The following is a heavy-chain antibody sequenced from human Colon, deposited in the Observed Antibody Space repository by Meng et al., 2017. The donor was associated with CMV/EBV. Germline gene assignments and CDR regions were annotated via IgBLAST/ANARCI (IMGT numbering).Heavy chain of an antibody. D-gene: IGHD2-2*01. CDR2: IYYSGST. CDR1: GGSISSGPYY. V-gene: IGHV4-31*03. J-gene: IGHJ4*02. CDR3: VSQYQASFDY. Sequence: LRLSCTVSGGSISSGPYYWSWIRQHPGKGLEWIGSIYYSGSTYYNSPLKSRVAISIDTSKSQFSLQLNSATAADTAVYYCVSQYQASFDYWGQGTLVTVSS.